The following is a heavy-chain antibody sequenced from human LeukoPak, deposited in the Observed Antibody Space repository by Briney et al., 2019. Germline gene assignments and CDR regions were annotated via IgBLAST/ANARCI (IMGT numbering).Heavy chain of an antibody. J-gene: IGHJ3*02. CDR3: ARDHVWAFDI. V-gene: IGHV3-21*05. D-gene: IGHD3-16*01. Sequence: AGGSLRLSCAASGLIFSSYSMNWVRQAPGKGLEWVSYIGIRSSDTYYADSVKGRFTISRDNARNSLYLQMNTLRAEDTAIYYCARDHVWAFDIWGQGIMVTVSS. CDR1: GLIFSSYS. CDR2: IGIRSSDT.